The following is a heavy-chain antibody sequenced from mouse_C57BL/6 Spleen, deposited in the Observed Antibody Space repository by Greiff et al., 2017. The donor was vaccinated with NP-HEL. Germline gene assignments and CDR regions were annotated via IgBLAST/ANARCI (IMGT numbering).Heavy chain of an antibody. CDR1: GFTFSSYG. CDR3: ARQGNYYDYDGWYFDV. CDR2: ISSGGSYT. J-gene: IGHJ1*03. D-gene: IGHD2-4*01. Sequence: DVMLVESGGDLVKPGGSLKLSCAASGFTFSSYGMSWVRQTPDKRLEWVATISSGGSYTYYPDSVKGRFTISRDNAKNTLYLQMSSLKSEDTAMYYCARQGNYYDYDGWYFDVWGTGTTVTVSS. V-gene: IGHV5-6*02.